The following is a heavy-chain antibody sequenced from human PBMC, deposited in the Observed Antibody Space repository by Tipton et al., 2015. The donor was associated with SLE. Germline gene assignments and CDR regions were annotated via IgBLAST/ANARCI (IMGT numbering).Heavy chain of an antibody. Sequence: TLSLTCTVSGGSISSYYWSWIRQPAGKGLEWIGRIYYSGSTYYNPSLKSRVTISVDTSKNQFSLKLSSVTAADTAVYYCLREVTKVAFDGMDVWGQGTTVTVSS. J-gene: IGHJ6*02. CDR3: LREVTKVAFDGMDV. CDR1: GGSISSYY. V-gene: IGHV4-4*07. CDR2: IYYSGST. D-gene: IGHD4-17*01.